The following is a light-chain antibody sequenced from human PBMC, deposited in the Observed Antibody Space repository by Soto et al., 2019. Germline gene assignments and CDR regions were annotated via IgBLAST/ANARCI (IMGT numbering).Light chain of an antibody. CDR2: DVS. CDR1: SSDVGGYNY. Sequence: QSALTQPASVSGSPGQSITISCTGTSSDVGGYNYISWYQQHPGKAPKFIIYDVSNRPSGVSNRFSGSRSGNTASLTISGLQAEDEADYYCSSYTSSNTVIFGGGTKVTVL. V-gene: IGLV2-14*03. CDR3: SSYTSSNTVI. J-gene: IGLJ2*01.